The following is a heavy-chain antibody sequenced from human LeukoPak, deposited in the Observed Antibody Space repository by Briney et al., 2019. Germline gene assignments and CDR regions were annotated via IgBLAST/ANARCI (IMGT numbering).Heavy chain of an antibody. D-gene: IGHD6-19*01. CDR2: ISYDGSNG. Sequence: GGSLRLSCAASGSSYGMHWVRQAPGKGLEWVAVISYDGSNGYYADSVKGRFTISRDNSKNTLYLQMNSLRADDTAVYYCAKEDVSGWYGVDYWGRGTLVTVSS. CDR1: GSSYG. J-gene: IGHJ4*02. CDR3: AKEDVSGWYGVDY. V-gene: IGHV3-30*18.